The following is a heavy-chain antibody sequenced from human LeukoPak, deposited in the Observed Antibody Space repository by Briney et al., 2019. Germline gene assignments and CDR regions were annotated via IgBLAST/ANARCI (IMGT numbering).Heavy chain of an antibody. CDR1: GFTFSSYA. D-gene: IGHD3-22*01. CDR2: ISYDGSNK. CDR3: ARDATYYDSSGYYYGWNAFDI. J-gene: IGHJ3*02. Sequence: GRSLRLSCAASGFTFSSYAMHWVRQAPGKGLEWVAVISYDGSNKYYADSVKGRFTISRDNSKNTLYLQMNSLRAEDTAVYYCARDATYYDSSGYYYGWNAFDIWGQGTMVTVSS. V-gene: IGHV3-30-3*01.